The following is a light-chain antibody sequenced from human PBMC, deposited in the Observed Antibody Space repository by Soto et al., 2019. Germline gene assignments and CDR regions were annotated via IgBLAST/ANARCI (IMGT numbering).Light chain of an antibody. Sequence: DIQMTRSPSSLSASVGDRVSITCRASQSISTYLNWYQHKPEKAPNLLIYGASTLQSGVPSRFSGSGSGTDFTLTISSLQPEDFATYFCQQSYTTPLTLGGGTEVEIK. CDR3: QQSYTTPLT. V-gene: IGKV1-39*01. CDR2: GAS. J-gene: IGKJ4*01. CDR1: QSISTY.